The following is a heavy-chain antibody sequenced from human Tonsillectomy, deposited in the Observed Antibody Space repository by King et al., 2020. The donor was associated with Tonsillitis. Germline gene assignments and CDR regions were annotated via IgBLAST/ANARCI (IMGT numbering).Heavy chain of an antibody. CDR3: VKSYGGNSNGLDY. D-gene: IGHD4-23*01. J-gene: IGHJ4*02. Sequence: QLVQSGGGVVQPGRSLRLSCAASGFTFSTYGMHWVRQAPGKGLEWVAVISYDGSTKYYADSVKGRFTISRDNSKNTLYLHMNSLRAEDTAVYYCVKSYGGNSNGLDYWGQGTLVTVSS. CDR1: GFTFSTYG. CDR2: ISYDGSTK. V-gene: IGHV3-30*18.